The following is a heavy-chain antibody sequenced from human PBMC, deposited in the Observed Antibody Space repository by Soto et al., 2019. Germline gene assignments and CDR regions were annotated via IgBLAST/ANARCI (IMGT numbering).Heavy chain of an antibody. J-gene: IGHJ6*03. D-gene: IGHD4-17*01. V-gene: IGHV4-39*01. CDR2: IYYSGST. CDR3: ARLRDYGDYYYYYYMDV. CDR1: GGSISSSSYY. Sequence: LSLTCTVSGGSISSSSYYWGWIRQPPGKGLEWIGSIYYSGSTYYNPSLKSRVTISVDTSKNQFSLKLSSVTAADTAVYYCARLRDYGDYYYYYYMDVWGKGTTVTVSS.